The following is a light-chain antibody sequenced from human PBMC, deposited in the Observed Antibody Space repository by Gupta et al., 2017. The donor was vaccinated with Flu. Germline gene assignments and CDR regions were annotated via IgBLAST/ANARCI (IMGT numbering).Light chain of an antibody. V-gene: IGLV2-11*01. CDR1: SSDVGSSNR. CDR2: DVT. CDR3: SSHAGRVTWV. Sequence: QSGPTQPRSVSGSPGQSVTISCPGTSSDVGSSNRVSWYQQRPGKAPKLILYDVTERPSEVPDRFSGSKSGTSASLSIAGLQADEEADYCCSSHAGRVTWVFGTGTTVTVL. J-gene: IGLJ1*01.